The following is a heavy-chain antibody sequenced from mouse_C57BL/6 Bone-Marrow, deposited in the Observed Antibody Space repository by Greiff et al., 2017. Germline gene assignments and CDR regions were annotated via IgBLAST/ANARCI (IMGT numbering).Heavy chain of an antibody. CDR2: ISYDGSN. J-gene: IGHJ1*03. V-gene: IGHV3-6*01. Sequence: QSGPGLVKPSQSLSLTCSVTGYSFTSGYYWNWIRQFPGNKLEWMGYISYDGSNNYNPTLKNRISITRDTSKNQFFLKLNSVTTEDTATYYCAREPYFDVWGTGTTVTVSS. CDR3: AREPYFDV. CDR1: GYSFTSGYY.